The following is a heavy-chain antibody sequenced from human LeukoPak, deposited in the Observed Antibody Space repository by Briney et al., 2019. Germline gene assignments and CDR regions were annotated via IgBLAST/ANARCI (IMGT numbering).Heavy chain of an antibody. J-gene: IGHJ4*02. CDR1: GYTFTGYY. CDR2: INPNSGGT. CDR3: ARVYPYYDSSGYYHY. Sequence: ASVKVSCKASGYTFTGYYMHWVRQAPGQGLEWMGWINPNSGGTNYAQKFQGRVTMTRDTSISTAYMELSRLRSDDTAVYYCARVYPYYDSSGYYHYWGQGTLVTVSS. V-gene: IGHV1-2*02. D-gene: IGHD3-22*01.